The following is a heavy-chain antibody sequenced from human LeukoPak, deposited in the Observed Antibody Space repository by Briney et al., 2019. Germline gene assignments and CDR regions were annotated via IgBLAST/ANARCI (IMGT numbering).Heavy chain of an antibody. CDR2: ISSSSSTI. Sequence: PGGSLRLSCAASGFTFSSYSMNWVRQAPGKGLEWVSYISSSSSTIYYADSVKGRFTISRDNAKNSLYLQMNSLRAEGTAVYYCARDSSDLIVGATPGYFDYWGQGTLVTVSS. D-gene: IGHD1-26*01. V-gene: IGHV3-48*01. CDR3: ARDSSDLIVGATPGYFDY. J-gene: IGHJ4*02. CDR1: GFTFSSYS.